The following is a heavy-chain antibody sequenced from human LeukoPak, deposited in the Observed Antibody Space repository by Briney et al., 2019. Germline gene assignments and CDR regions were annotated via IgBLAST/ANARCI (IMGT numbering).Heavy chain of an antibody. V-gene: IGHV1-69*05. J-gene: IGHJ6*03. CDR2: IIPIFGTA. Sequence: ASVKVSCKASGGTFSSYAISWVRQAPGQGLEWMGGIIPIFGTANYPQKFQGRVTITTDESTSTAYMELSSLRSEDTAVYYCARGIAARPPPYYYYYMDVWGKGTTVTVSS. CDR3: ARGIAARPPPYYYYYMDV. D-gene: IGHD6-6*01. CDR1: GGTFSSYA.